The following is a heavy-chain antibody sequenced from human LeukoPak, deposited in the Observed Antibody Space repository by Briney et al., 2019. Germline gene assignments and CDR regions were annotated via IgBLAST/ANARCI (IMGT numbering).Heavy chain of an antibody. CDR1: GYSFTSYG. J-gene: IGHJ5*02. D-gene: IGHD2-2*01. CDR2: ISGYNGKT. CDR3: ARELSPAATNWFDP. V-gene: IGHV1-18*01. Sequence: ASVKVSCKASGYSFTSYGLSWVRQAPGQGHEWMGWISGYNGKTNYAQKFQGRVTMTIDTSTSTAYMGLRSLRSDDTAVYCCARELSPAATNWFDPWGQGTLVTVSS.